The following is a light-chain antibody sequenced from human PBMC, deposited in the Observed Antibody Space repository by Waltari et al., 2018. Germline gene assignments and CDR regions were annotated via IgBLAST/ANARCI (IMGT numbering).Light chain of an antibody. J-gene: IGLJ3*02. CDR1: SRHVGSHTY. CDR3: SSYANSDTWV. CDR2: VVD. Sequence: QSALTQPASVSGSPGQSITIPCTGTSRHVGSHTYVPWYPQHPCHAPKLLISVVDKRPSGFSVLFSGSKSGNTASLTISGLQPEDEADYYCSSYANSDTWVFGGGTKLTVL. V-gene: IGLV2-14*03.